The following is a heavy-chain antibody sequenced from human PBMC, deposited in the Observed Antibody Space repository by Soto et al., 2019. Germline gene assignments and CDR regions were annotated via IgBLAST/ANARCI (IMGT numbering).Heavy chain of an antibody. CDR2: IYYSGST. CDR1: GGSISSSSYY. Sequence: SETLSLTCTVSGGSISSSSYYWGWIRQPPGKGLEWIGSIYYSGSTYYNPSLKSRVTISVDTSKNQFSLKLSSVTAADTAVYYCARLSDILLLWFGELGYYYMDVWGKGTTVTVSS. V-gene: IGHV4-39*01. J-gene: IGHJ6*03. CDR3: ARLSDILLLWFGELGYYYMDV. D-gene: IGHD3-10*01.